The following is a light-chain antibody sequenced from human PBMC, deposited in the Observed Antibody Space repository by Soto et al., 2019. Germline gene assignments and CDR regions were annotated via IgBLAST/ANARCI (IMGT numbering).Light chain of an antibody. V-gene: IGKV3-20*01. CDR2: GAS. CDR3: QKDGGSPRLA. CDR1: QRVSSDY. Sequence: ETLLTQSPGTLSLSPGERATLSCRASQRVSSDYLAWYQQKPGQSPRLLIYGASNRATGVPDRFSGGGSGTDFTLTISRLEPEDFAVYYCQKDGGSPRLAFGGGTKLEIK. J-gene: IGKJ4*01.